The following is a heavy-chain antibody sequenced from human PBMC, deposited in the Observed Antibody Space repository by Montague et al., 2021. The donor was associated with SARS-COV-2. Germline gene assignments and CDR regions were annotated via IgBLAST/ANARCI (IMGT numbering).Heavy chain of an antibody. Sequence: SLRLSCAASGFTFSSYAMSWVRQAPGKGLEWVSTFTGGSGGSTYYANSVKSRFTISRDSSKNTLYLQMNNLRAEDTAVYYCAKDRWGVPGPLDPFDYWGQGTLVTASS. CDR2: FTGGSGGST. CDR3: AKDRWGVPGPLDPFDY. CDR1: GFTFSSYA. J-gene: IGHJ4*02. V-gene: IGHV3-23*01. D-gene: IGHD3-10*01.